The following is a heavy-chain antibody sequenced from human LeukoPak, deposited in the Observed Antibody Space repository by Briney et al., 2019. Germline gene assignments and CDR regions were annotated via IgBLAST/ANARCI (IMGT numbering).Heavy chain of an antibody. CDR1: GGSISSYY. CDR3: ARDVKTGTLSWFDP. D-gene: IGHD1-7*01. CDR2: IYTSGST. V-gene: IGHV4-4*07. Sequence: PSETLSLTCTVSGGSISSYYWSWLRQPAGKGLEWIGRIYTSGSTNYNPSLKSRVTMSVDTSKNQFSLKLSSVTAADTAVYYCARDVKTGTLSWFDPWGQGTLVTVSS. J-gene: IGHJ5*02.